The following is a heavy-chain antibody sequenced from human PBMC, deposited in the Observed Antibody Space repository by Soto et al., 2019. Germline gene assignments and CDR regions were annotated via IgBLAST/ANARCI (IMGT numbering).Heavy chain of an antibody. V-gene: IGHV3-23*01. CDR3: AKGASVVTADYFDY. Sequence: GSLRLACAASGXTFSSYPMSWVRQAPGKGLELVSAISGSGGSTYYADAVECVFTISRDNSKNTLYLHMNSMRAADTAVYYCAKGASVVTADYFDYWGQRTMGTVS. CDR1: GXTFSSYP. CDR2: ISGSGGST. D-gene: IGHD2-21*02. J-gene: IGHJ4*02.